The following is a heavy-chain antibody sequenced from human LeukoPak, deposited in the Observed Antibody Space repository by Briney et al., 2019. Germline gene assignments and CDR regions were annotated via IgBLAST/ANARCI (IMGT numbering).Heavy chain of an antibody. V-gene: IGHV4-59*01. J-gene: IGHJ4*02. CDR2: IYYSGST. CDR1: GGSISSYY. D-gene: IGHD3-10*01. Sequence: SETLSLTCTVSGGSISSYYWSWIRQPLGKGLEWIGYIYYSGSTNYNPSLKSRVTISVDTSKNQFSLKLSSVTAADTAVYYCARVTYGSGSYTFYYFDYWGQGTLVTVSS. CDR3: ARVTYGSGSYTFYYFDY.